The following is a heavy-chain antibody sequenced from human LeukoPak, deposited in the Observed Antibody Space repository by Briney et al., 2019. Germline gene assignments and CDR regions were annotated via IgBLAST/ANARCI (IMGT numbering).Heavy chain of an antibody. CDR2: INHSGGT. D-gene: IGHD4-11*01. Sequence: PPETLSLTCAVYGGSFSDYSWTWIRQPPGKGLQWIGEINHSGGTNHNPSLKSRGTISVDTSKNQFSLNLSSVTAADTAVYYCARMTTKVYYYMDVWGKGTTVTVSS. J-gene: IGHJ6*03. CDR3: ARMTTKVYYYMDV. CDR1: GGSFSDYS. V-gene: IGHV4-34*01.